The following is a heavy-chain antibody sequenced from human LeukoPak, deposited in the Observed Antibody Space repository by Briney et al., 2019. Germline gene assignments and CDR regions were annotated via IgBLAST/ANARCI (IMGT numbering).Heavy chain of an antibody. CDR2: INHSGST. V-gene: IGHV4-34*01. Sequence: SETLSLTCAVYGGSFSGYYWSWIRQPPGKGLEWIGEINHSGSTNYNPSLKSRVTISVDTSKNQFSLKLSSVTAADTAVYYCARLTDYYDSSGRRHDAFDIWGQGTMVTVSS. D-gene: IGHD3-22*01. CDR3: ARLTDYYDSSGRRHDAFDI. J-gene: IGHJ3*02. CDR1: GGSFSGYY.